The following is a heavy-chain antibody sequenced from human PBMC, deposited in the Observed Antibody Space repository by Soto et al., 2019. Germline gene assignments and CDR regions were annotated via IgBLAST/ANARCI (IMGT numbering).Heavy chain of an antibody. V-gene: IGHV1-69*13. Sequence: ASVKVSCKASGGTFSSYAISWVRQAPGQGLEWMGGIIPIFGTANYAQKFQGRVTITADESTSTAYMELSSLRSEDTAVYYCARARGYFDWSNWYDPWGQGTLVTVSS. CDR1: GGTFSSYA. CDR2: IIPIFGTA. CDR3: ARARGYFDWSNWYDP. D-gene: IGHD3-9*01. J-gene: IGHJ5*02.